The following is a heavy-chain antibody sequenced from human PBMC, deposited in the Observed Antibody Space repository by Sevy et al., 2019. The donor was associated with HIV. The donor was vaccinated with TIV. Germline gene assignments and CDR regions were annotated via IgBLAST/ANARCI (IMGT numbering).Heavy chain of an antibody. CDR3: AKDLYYDNSLFDY. J-gene: IGHJ4*02. D-gene: IGHD3-22*01. CDR1: EFRLSNYA. CDR2: ISGSGGSS. V-gene: IGHV3-23*01. Sequence: GGSLRLSCVASEFRLSNYAMNWVRPAPGKGLEWVSGISGSGGSSYYADSVKGRFTISRDNSKNTLYLQMNSLRAEDTAMYYCAKDLYYDNSLFDYWGQGILVTVSS.